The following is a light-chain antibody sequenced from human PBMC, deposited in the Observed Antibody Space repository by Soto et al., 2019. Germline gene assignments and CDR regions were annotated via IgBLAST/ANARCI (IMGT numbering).Light chain of an antibody. J-gene: IGKJ2*01. CDR2: DVS. CDR3: QQYKDYVYT. Sequence: DIQMTQSPSSLSASVGDRVTITCRASQSISRFLNWYQQKPGKAPKLLISDVSTLERGVPSRFSGSGSVTEFTLTISGLQPDDFATYYCQQYKDYVYTFGQGTKVDIK. CDR1: QSISRF. V-gene: IGKV1-5*01.